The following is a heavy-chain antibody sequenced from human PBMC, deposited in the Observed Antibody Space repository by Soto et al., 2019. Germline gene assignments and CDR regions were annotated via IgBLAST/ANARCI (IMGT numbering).Heavy chain of an antibody. CDR1: GGSFSGYY. CDR3: ASFKLGSYNWFDP. CDR2: INHSGST. J-gene: IGHJ5*02. D-gene: IGHD1-26*01. Sequence: SETLSLTCAVYGGSFSGYYWSWIRQPPGKGLEWIGEINHSGSTNYNPSLKSRITISVDTPKNQFSLKLSSVTAADAAVYYCASFKLGSYNWFDPWGQGTLVTVSS. V-gene: IGHV4-34*01.